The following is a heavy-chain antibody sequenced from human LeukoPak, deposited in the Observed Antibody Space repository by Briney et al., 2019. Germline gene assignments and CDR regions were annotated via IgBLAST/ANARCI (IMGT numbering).Heavy chain of an antibody. D-gene: IGHD1-26*01. Sequence: GGSLRPSCAASGFTFDDYTVHWVRQTPGKGLEWVSLISWDGGSTYYADSVKGRFTISRDNSKNSLYLQMNSLRTEDTALYYCAKGHIVGAITEFDYWGQGTLVTVSS. J-gene: IGHJ4*02. CDR1: GFTFDDYT. V-gene: IGHV3-43*01. CDR2: ISWDGGST. CDR3: AKGHIVGAITEFDY.